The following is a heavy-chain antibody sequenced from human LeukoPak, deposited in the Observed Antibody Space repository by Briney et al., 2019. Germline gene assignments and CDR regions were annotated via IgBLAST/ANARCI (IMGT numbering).Heavy chain of an antibody. Sequence: SETLSLTCTVSGGSISSYYWSWIRQPPGKGLEWIGEINHSGSTNYNPSLKSRVTISVDTSKNQFSLKLSSVTAADTAVYYCAGARDGYNYNYWGQGTLVTVSS. CDR1: GGSISSYY. CDR2: INHSGST. J-gene: IGHJ4*02. V-gene: IGHV4-34*01. D-gene: IGHD5-24*01. CDR3: AGARDGYNYNY.